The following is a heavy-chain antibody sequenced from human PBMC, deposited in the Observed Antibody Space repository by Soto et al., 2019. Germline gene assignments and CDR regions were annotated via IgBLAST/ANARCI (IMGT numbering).Heavy chain of an antibody. CDR1: GFTFSDYY. V-gene: IGHV3-11*01. D-gene: IGHD3-22*01. CDR3: AKMSSENYYDPVFS. Sequence: QVQLVESGGGLVKTSGSLRIACAASGFTFSDYYMSWVRQAPGKGLEWGSYISSSGNTIYYADSVKGRFTISRDNAKKSVYLQMNSLRAEDTALYFCAKMSSENYYDPVFSWGQGTLVTVSS. CDR2: ISSSGNTI. J-gene: IGHJ4*02.